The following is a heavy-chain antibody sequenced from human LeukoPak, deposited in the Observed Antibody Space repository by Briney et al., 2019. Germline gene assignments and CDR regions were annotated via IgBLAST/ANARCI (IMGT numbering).Heavy chain of an antibody. CDR2: IRSKAYGGTT. Sequence: GRSLRLSCTASGFTFGDYAMTWFRQAPGKGLEWVGFIRSKAYGGTTEYAASVKGRFTISRDDSKSIAYLQMNSLKTEDTAVYYCSRVEMATIRVDDWGQGTLVTVSS. CDR3: SRVEMATIRVDD. CDR1: GFTFGDYA. V-gene: IGHV3-49*03. J-gene: IGHJ4*02. D-gene: IGHD5-24*01.